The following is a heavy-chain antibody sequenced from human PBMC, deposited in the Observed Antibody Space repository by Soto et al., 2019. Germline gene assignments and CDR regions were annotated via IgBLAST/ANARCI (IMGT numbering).Heavy chain of an antibody. CDR3: ASVLGSRRSGSYPSY. J-gene: IGHJ4*02. V-gene: IGHV3-48*01. D-gene: IGHD3-10*01. CDR2: ISSNNDAI. CDR1: GFSISDCS. Sequence: GGSLRLSCAASGFSISDCSMNWVRRAPGKGLEWVSYISSNNDAIYYADSVKGRFTISRDNAKNSLYLQMNSLRAEDTAVYYCASVLGSRRSGSYPSYWGQGTLVTVSS.